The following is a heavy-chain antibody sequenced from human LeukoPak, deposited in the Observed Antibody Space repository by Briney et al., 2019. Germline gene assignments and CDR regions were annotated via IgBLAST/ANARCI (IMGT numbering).Heavy chain of an antibody. D-gene: IGHD6-13*01. CDR3: AREAAAGTDSDFDY. J-gene: IGHJ4*02. Sequence: ASVKVSCKASGYTFAGYYMHWVRQAPGQGLEWMGWINPNSGGTNYAQKFQGRVTMTRDTSISTAYMELSRLRSDDTAVYYCAREAAAGTDSDFDYWGQGTLVTVSS. CDR1: GYTFAGYY. CDR2: INPNSGGT. V-gene: IGHV1-2*02.